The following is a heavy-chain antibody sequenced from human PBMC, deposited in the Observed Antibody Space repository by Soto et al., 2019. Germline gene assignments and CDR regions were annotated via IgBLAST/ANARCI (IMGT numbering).Heavy chain of an antibody. CDR1: GFTVSGNF. D-gene: IGHD2-21*02. J-gene: IGHJ6*02. CDR2: IYSGDIT. Sequence: EVQLVESGGGLVQPGGSLRLSCAASGFTVSGNFMTWVRQAPGKGLEWVSLIYSGDITYYADSVKGRFTISSDNSKNTVYLQMNRLRAEDTAVYYCARRDGAGDCYPPRYCRDVWGQGTTVTVSS. CDR3: ARRDGAGDCYPPRYCRDV. V-gene: IGHV3-66*01.